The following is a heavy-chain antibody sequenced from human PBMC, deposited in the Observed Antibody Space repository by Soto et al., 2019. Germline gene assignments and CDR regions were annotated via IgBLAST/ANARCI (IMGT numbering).Heavy chain of an antibody. Sequence: GGSLRLSCAASGFTFSNYWMHWVRQGPGKGLVWVSRVNSDESSTSYADSVKGRFTISRGNAKNTLYLQMSSLRFEDTALYYCVCFECGRTAVVTAMEANGYWGQGTLVTSPQ. CDR3: VCFECGRTAVVTAMEANGY. D-gene: IGHD2-21*02. V-gene: IGHV3-74*01. CDR1: GFTFSNYW. J-gene: IGHJ4*02. CDR2: VNSDESST.